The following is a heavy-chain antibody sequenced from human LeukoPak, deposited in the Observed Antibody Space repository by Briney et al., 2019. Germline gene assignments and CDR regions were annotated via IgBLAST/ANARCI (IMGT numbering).Heavy chain of an antibody. CDR1: GLTFRNYG. J-gene: IGHJ4*02. Sequence: GGSLRLSCVVSGLTFRNYGMYWVRQAPGKGLEWVALIWCDGSNKYYADSVKGRFTISRDNPKNTLYLQMNSLRAEDTAVYYCASWRGSGNYGGYFDYWGQGILVTVSS. D-gene: IGHD3-10*01. CDR3: ASWRGSGNYGGYFDY. CDR2: IWCDGSNK. V-gene: IGHV3-33*01.